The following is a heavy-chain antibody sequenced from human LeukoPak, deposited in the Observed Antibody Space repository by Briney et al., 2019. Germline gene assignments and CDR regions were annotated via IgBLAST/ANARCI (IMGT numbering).Heavy chain of an antibody. CDR2: IHYSGNT. V-gene: IGHV4-59*12. J-gene: IGHJ4*02. CDR1: GGSTTSYY. CDR3: ARGCSSTSCWVY. Sequence: SETLSLTCTVSGGSTTSYYWSWIRQPPGKGLECLGYIHYSGNTNYNPSLKSRVTISVDTSKKQISLRLSSVTAADTAVYYCARGCSSTSCWVYWGQGTLVTVSS. D-gene: IGHD2-2*01.